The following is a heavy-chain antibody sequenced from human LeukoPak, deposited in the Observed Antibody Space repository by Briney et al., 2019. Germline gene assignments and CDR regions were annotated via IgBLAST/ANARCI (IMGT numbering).Heavy chain of an antibody. D-gene: IGHD2-2*01. CDR2: INHSGST. Sequence: SETLSLTCAVYGGSFSGYYWSWIRQRPGKGLEWIGEINHSGSTNYNPSLKSRVTISVDTSKNQFSLKLSSVTAADTAVYYCARGIVVVPAAMQNFDYWGQGTLVTVSS. J-gene: IGHJ4*02. V-gene: IGHV4-34*01. CDR3: ARGIVVVPAAMQNFDY. CDR1: GGSFSGYY.